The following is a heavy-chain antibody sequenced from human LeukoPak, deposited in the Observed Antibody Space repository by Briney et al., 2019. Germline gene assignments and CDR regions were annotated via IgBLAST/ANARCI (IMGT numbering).Heavy chain of an antibody. Sequence: SETLSLTCAVYGGSFSGYYWSWIRQPPGKGLEWIGEINHSGSTNYNPSLKSRVTISVDTSKNQFSLKLSSVTAADTAVYYCARQTGTTVGRRYYYYYMNVWGKGTTVTVSS. D-gene: IGHD1-7*01. J-gene: IGHJ6*03. V-gene: IGHV4-34*01. CDR1: GGSFSGYY. CDR2: INHSGST. CDR3: ARQTGTTVGRRYYYYYMNV.